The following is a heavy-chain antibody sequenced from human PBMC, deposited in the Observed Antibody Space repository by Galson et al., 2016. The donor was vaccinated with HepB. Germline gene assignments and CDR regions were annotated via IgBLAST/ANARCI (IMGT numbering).Heavy chain of an antibody. V-gene: IGHV3-33*01. CDR2: IWDDGSNK. D-gene: IGHD2-15*01. CDR3: VRGKACSGGACYLDY. Sequence: SLRLSCAASGFSFSSYGMHWVRQAPGKGLEWVAVIWDDGSNKYYADSVKSRFTISRNNYKNTLYLQMNRLRAEDTAVFYWVRGKACSGGACYLDYWGQGTLVTVS. CDR1: GFSFSSYG. J-gene: IGHJ4*02.